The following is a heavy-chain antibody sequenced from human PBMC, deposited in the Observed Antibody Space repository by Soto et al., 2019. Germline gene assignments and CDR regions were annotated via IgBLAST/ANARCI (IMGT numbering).Heavy chain of an antibody. CDR3: ARGLNVYYSDY. CDR2: INPSGGST. V-gene: IGHV1-46*01. CDR1: GYTFTSYY. J-gene: IGHJ4*02. D-gene: IGHD3-10*01. Sequence: GASVKVSCKASGYTFTSYYMHWVRQAPGQGLEWMGIINPSGGSTSYAQKFQGRVTITRDTSASTAYMELSSLRSEDTAVYYCARGLNVYYSDYWGQGTLVTVSS.